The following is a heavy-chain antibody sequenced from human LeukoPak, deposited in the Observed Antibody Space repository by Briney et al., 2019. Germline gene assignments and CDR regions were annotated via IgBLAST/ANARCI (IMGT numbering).Heavy chain of an antibody. CDR2: ISSGSSYI. V-gene: IGHV3-21*01. Sequence: GGSLRLSCAASGFTFSSYSMNWVRQAPGKGLEWVSSISSGSSYIYYADSVKGRFTISRDNAKNSLYLQMNSLRAEDTAVYYCARVPSSGWYLRSYFDYWGQGTLVTVSS. CDR3: ARVPSSGWYLRSYFDY. J-gene: IGHJ4*02. CDR1: GFTFSSYS. D-gene: IGHD6-19*01.